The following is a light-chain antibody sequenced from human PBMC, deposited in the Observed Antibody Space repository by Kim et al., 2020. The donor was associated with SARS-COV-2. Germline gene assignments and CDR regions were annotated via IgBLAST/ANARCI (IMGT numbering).Light chain of an antibody. CDR1: QSVSSY. CDR2: DAS. J-gene: IGKJ2*01. Sequence: VVLTQSPATLSLSPGERATLSCRASQSVSSYLAWYQQKPGQAPRLLIYDASNRATGIPARFSGSGSGTDFTLTISSLEPEDFAVYYCQQRSNWPRVYTFGQGTKLEI. V-gene: IGKV3-11*01. CDR3: QQRSNWPRVYT.